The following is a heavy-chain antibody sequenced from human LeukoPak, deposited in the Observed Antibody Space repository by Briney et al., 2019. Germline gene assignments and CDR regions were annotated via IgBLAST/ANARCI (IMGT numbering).Heavy chain of an antibody. CDR3: ARPNSGGDWYFDL. V-gene: IGHV4-34*01. D-gene: IGHD1-1*01. CDR2: INHGGNT. CDR1: GGFFSGYY. Sequence: SETLSLTCAVSGGFFSGYYWTWIRQTPGKGLEWIGEINHGGNTIYNPSLQTRVTISVDTSKKQFSLNLISLTPADTAVYYCARPNSGGDWYFDLWGRGTLVTVSS. J-gene: IGHJ2*01.